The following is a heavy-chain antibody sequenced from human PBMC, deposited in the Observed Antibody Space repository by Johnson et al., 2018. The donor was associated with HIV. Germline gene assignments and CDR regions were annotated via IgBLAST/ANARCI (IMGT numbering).Heavy chain of an antibody. Sequence: QVQLVESGGGVVQPGRSLRLSCAASGFTFSSYAMHWVRQAPGKGLEWVAVISYDGSNKYYADSVKGRFTISRDNSKNTLYLQMNSLRAEDTAVYYCAGELLWFGRGAVDIWGQGTMVTVSS. CDR1: GFTFSSYA. CDR3: AGELLWFGRGAVDI. D-gene: IGHD3-10*01. V-gene: IGHV3-30-3*01. CDR2: ISYDGSNK. J-gene: IGHJ3*02.